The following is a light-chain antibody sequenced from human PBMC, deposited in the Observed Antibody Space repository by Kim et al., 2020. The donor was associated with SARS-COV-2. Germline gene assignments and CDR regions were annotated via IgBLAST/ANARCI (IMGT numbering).Light chain of an antibody. CDR1: QDIMNH. Sequence: APVGDRVTISCRASQDIMNHLAWYQQRPGKVPKLLIYAASALHSGVPSRFGGSGSGTEFTLTITSLQPEDVATYYCQKYDSVPWTFGQGTKVDI. J-gene: IGKJ1*01. CDR2: AAS. CDR3: QKYDSVPWT. V-gene: IGKV1-27*01.